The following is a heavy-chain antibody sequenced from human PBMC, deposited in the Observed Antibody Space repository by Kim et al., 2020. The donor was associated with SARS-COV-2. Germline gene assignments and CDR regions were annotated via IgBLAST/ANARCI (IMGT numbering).Heavy chain of an antibody. CDR1: GFTFSTNT. CDR2: IRSSSSTL. D-gene: IGHD3-16*01. V-gene: IGHV3-48*04. CDR3: ARDVRGGGMDV. J-gene: IGHJ6*02. Sequence: GGSLRLSCAASGFTFSTNTMNWVRQAPGKGLEWISYIRSSSSTLYYADSAKGRFTISRDNAKNSLFLQMNSLRVEDTAVYYCARDVRGGGMDVWGQGTTVTVSS.